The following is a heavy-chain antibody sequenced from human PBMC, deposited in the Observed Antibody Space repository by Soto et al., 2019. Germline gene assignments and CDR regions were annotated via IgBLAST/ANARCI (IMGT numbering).Heavy chain of an antibody. CDR2: ISSSGSTI. CDR3: ARMDDYSNYGVYYYYYYMDV. Sequence: GGSLRLSCAASGFTFSDYYMSWIRQAPGKGLEWVSYISSSGSTIYYADSVKGRFTISRDNAKNSLYLQMNSLRAEDTAVYYCARMDDYSNYGVYYYYYYMDVWGKGTTVTVSS. J-gene: IGHJ6*03. CDR1: GFTFSDYY. D-gene: IGHD4-4*01. V-gene: IGHV3-11*01.